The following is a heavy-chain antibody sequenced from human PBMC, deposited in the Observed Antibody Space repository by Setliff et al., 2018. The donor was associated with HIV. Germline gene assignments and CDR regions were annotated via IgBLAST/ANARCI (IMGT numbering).Heavy chain of an antibody. V-gene: IGHV4-39*01. CDR2: VYYSGGT. Sequence: PSETLSLTCTVSGGSVSDTSYYWGWIRQPPGKGLEWLANVYYSGGTYYNPSLNSRVTTSVDTSRNQFSLKLTSVTAADTALYFCARLGDSGYDFRGYFDYWGQGKLVTVSS. CDR3: ARLGDSGYDFRGYFDY. D-gene: IGHD5-12*01. CDR1: GGSVSDTSYY. J-gene: IGHJ4*02.